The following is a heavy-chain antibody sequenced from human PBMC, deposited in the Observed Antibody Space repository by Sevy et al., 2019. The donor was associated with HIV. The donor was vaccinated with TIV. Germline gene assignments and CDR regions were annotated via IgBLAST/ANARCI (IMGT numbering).Heavy chain of an antibody. CDR3: GRHCYGDYHTYFDY. CDR1: GGSISTNSYY. CDR2: IYYNGYT. J-gene: IGHJ4*02. Sequence: SETLSLTCSVSGGSISTNSYYWGWIRQPPGKGLELIGSIYYNGYTYYNPSLKSRVTISVDTSKNQFSLMLISVTAADTAVYYCGRHCYGDYHTYFDYWGQGTLVTVSS. V-gene: IGHV4-39*01. D-gene: IGHD4-17*01.